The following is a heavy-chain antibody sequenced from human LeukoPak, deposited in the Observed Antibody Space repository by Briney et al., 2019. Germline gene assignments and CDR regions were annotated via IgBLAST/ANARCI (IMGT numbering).Heavy chain of an antibody. J-gene: IGHJ3*01. D-gene: IGHD3-16*01. Sequence: PETLSLTCTVSGGSISSSSDYWGWIRQPPGKGLEWFGVVDIDAHTRSNPTLKSRVTISADSSQNQFTLTLRSLTAADTALYYCVRQIGACAFDSWGQGTSVTVSS. CDR1: GGSISSSSDY. CDR2: VDIDAHT. V-gene: IGHV4-39*01. CDR3: VRQIGACAFDS.